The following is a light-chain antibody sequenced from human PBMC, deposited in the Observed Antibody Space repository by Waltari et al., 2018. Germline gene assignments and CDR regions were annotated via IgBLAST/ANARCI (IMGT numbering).Light chain of an antibody. V-gene: IGLV1-44*01. J-gene: IGLJ3*02. CDR2: SNN. CDR1: RSNIGASA. Sequence: QSLLTQPPSRSGTPGQKVTISCSGSRSNIGASAVNWYQHVPGTAPKLLIYSNNQRHSGVPDRFSGSKSGTSASLAISGLQSEDEALYSCATRDVRLTGWVFGGGTKLTVL. CDR3: ATRDVRLTGWV.